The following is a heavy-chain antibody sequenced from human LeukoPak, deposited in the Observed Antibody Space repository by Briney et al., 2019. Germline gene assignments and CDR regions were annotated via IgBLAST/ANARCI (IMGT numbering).Heavy chain of an antibody. CDR1: GGTFSSYA. V-gene: IGHV1-69*01. CDR3: ARDETAAAGPNGGMDV. D-gene: IGHD6-13*01. CDR2: IIPIFGTA. Sequence: SVKVSCKASGGTFSSYAISWVRQAPGQGLEWMGGIIPIFGTANYAQKFQGRVTITADESTSTAYMELSSLRSEDTAVYYCARDETAAAGPNGGMDVWGKGTTVTVSS. J-gene: IGHJ6*04.